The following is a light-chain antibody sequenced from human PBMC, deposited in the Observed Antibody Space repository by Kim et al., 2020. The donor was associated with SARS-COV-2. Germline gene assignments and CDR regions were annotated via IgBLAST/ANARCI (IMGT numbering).Light chain of an antibody. CDR3: QAWDSTTVV. Sequence: SYELTQPPSVSVSPGQTASITCSGDKLGEKYACWYQQKPGHSPVLVIYQDSKRPSGIPERFSGSNSGNTATLTISGTQAMDEADYYCQAWDSTTVV. CDR1: KLGEKY. V-gene: IGLV3-1*01. CDR2: QDS. J-gene: IGLJ2*01.